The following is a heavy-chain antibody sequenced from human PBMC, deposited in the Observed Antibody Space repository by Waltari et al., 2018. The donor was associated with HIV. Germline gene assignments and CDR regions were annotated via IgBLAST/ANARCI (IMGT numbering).Heavy chain of an antibody. D-gene: IGHD4-17*01. CDR2: INPNTGDT. CDR3: AKGTRFDGDYVKYIDF. J-gene: IGHJ4*02. CDR1: GYTFTDFY. Sequence: QVQLVPSGAEVKKPGASVKVSCTASGYTFTDFYLHWVRQAPGQGLEWMGWINPNTGDTKYGDQVRGRVNRTRAPSINPGYMELRRLRSDGTATYDCAKGTRFDGDYVKYIDFWGQGALVTVSS. V-gene: IGHV1-2*02.